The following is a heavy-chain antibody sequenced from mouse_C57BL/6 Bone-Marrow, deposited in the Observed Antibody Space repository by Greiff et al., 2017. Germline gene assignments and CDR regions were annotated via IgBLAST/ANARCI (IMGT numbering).Heavy chain of an antibody. J-gene: IGHJ2*01. CDR2: IDPEDGDT. V-gene: IGHV14-2*01. CDR1: GFNIKDYC. Sequence: VQLQQSGAELVKPGDSVKLSCTASGFNIKDYCIHWVKQRTEQGLEWIGWIDPEDGDTKYAPKFKDKATITADTSSNTAYLQLSSLASEDSAVYYCTRTVIYWYSNYWGQGTTLTGSS. D-gene: IGHD2-5*01. CDR3: TRTVIYWYSNY.